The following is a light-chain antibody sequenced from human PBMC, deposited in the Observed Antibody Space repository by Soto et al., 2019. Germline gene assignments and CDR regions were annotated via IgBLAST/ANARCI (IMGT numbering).Light chain of an antibody. CDR3: QQDGSSPPLT. V-gene: IGKV3-20*01. J-gene: IGKJ4*01. CDR2: AAS. CDR1: QSVRSSY. Sequence: PGERATLSCRASQSVRSSYLAWYQQKPGQSPRLLIFAASSRAPGIPDRISGSGSGTDFTLTITRLEPEDFAVYYCQQDGSSPPLTFGGGTTVEI.